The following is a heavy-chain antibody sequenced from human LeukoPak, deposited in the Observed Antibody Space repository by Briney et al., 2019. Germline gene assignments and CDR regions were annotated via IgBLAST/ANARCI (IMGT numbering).Heavy chain of an antibody. CDR2: ISYDGSNK. J-gene: IGHJ4*02. Sequence: GRSLRLSCAASVFTFSSYSMHWVRQAPCKGQEWVAVISYDGSNKYYADSVKGRFTISRDNSKNTLYLQMNSLRAEDTAVYYCATSSSWFYPNDYWGQGTLVTVSS. V-gene: IGHV3-30-3*01. CDR1: VFTFSSYS. D-gene: IGHD6-13*01. CDR3: ATSSSWFYPNDY.